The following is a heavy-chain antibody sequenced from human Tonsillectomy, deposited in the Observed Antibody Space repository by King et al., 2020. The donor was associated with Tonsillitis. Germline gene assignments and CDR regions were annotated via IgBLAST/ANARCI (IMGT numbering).Heavy chain of an antibody. CDR3: GVVVRGAVIYAFDI. D-gene: IGHD3-10*01. CDR2: INPNSGGT. J-gene: IGHJ3*02. Sequence: VQLVQSGAEVKKPGASVKVSCKASGYTFTGYYMHWVRQAPGQGLEWMGWINPNSGGTNYAQKVQGRVTMTRDTSISTAYMELSRLRSDDTAVYYCGVVVRGAVIYAFDIWGQGTMVTGSS. CDR1: GYTFTGYY. V-gene: IGHV1-2*02.